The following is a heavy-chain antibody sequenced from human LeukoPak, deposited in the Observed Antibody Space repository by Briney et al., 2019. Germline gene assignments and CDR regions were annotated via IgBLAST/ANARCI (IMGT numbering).Heavy chain of an antibody. CDR1: GFTFNDYY. D-gene: IGHD3-3*01. CDR3: ARARSNFDFWSGPEYYFDY. Sequence: GSLRLSCAVSGFTFNDYYMSWIRQAPGKGLEWIGSIYYSGSTYYNPSLKSRVTISVDTSKNQFSLKLSSVTAADTAVYYCARARSNFDFWSGPEYYFDYWGQGTLVTVSS. J-gene: IGHJ4*02. V-gene: IGHV4-38-2*01. CDR2: IYYSGST.